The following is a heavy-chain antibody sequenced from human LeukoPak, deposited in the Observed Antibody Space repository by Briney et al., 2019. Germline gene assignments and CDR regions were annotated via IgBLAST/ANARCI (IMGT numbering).Heavy chain of an antibody. CDR3: ARYYGSGRYVDY. V-gene: IGHV1-2*02. CDR2: INPNSGGT. Sequence: ASVKVSCKASGHTFTGYYMHWVRQAPGQGLEWMGWINPNSGGTNYAQKFQGRVTMTRDTSISTAYMELSRLRSDDTAVYYCARYYGSGRYVDYWGQGTLVTVSS. CDR1: GHTFTGYY. J-gene: IGHJ4*02. D-gene: IGHD3-10*01.